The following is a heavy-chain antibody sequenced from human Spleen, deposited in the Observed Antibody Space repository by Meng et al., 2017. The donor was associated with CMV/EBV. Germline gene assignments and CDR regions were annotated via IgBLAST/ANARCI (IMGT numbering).Heavy chain of an antibody. D-gene: IGHD3-10*01. J-gene: IGHJ6*02. CDR3: AKDIYGSGDYTMDV. CDR2: ITWDGRST. V-gene: IGHV3-43*01. CDR1: GFTFDDYT. Sequence: LSLTCAASGFTFDDYTMHWVRQGPGKGLDWVSLITWDGRSTYYADSVKGRFTISRDNSKNSLYLQMNSLTTEDTALYYCAKDIYGSGDYTMDVWGQGTTVTVSS.